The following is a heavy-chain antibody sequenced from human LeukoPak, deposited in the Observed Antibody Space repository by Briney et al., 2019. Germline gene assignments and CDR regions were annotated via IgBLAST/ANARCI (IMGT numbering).Heavy chain of an antibody. CDR3: ARGSSGYCANGVCSESRRGSSGIDY. Sequence: PGGSLRLSCAASGFTFSACTMYWVRQAPGKGLEWVSIIGISGGGIHYADSVKGRFTISRDNSKNTLYLQMNSLRAEDTAVYYCARGSSGYCANGVCSESRRGSSGIDYWGQGTLVTVSS. CDR2: IGISGGGI. J-gene: IGHJ4*02. D-gene: IGHD2-8*01. CDR1: GFTFSACT. V-gene: IGHV3-23*01.